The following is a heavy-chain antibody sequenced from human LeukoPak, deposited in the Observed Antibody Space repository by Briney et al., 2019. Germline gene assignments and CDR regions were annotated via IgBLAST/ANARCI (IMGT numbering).Heavy chain of an antibody. D-gene: IGHD5-18*01. Sequence: PSETLSLTCTVSGGSISSYYWSWIRQPPGKGLEWIGYIYYSGSTNYNPSLKSRVTISVDTSKNQFSLKLSSVTAADTAVYYCARAREWIQLRDAFDIWGQGTMVTVSP. J-gene: IGHJ3*02. CDR1: GGSISSYY. CDR2: IYYSGST. CDR3: ARAREWIQLRDAFDI. V-gene: IGHV4-59*01.